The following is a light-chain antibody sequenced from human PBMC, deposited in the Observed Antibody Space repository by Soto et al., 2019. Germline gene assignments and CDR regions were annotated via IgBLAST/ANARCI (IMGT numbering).Light chain of an antibody. Sequence: QSVLTQPAFVCGSPGQSITISCTGTSSDVGGYNYVSWYQHPPGKAPKLMISEVSNRPSGVSNRFSGSKSGNTASLTISGLQAEDEADSYCSSYTSTSTRVFGTGTKVTVL. CDR2: EVS. J-gene: IGLJ1*01. CDR3: SSYTSTSTRV. V-gene: IGLV2-14*01. CDR1: SSDVGGYNY.